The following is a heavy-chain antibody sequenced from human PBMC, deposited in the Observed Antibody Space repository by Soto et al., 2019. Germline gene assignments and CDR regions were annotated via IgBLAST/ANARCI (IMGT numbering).Heavy chain of an antibody. CDR1: GYTFTSYA. D-gene: IGHD3-22*01. CDR3: ARDLRYYDSSGYLGYGMDV. V-gene: IGHV1-3*01. J-gene: IGHJ6*02. CDR2: INAGNGNT. Sequence: GASVKVSCKASGYTFTSYAMHWVRQAPGQRLEWMGWINAGNGNTKYSQKFQGRVTITRDTSASTAYMELSSLRSEDTAVYYCARDLRYYDSSGYLGYGMDVWGQGTTVTVSS.